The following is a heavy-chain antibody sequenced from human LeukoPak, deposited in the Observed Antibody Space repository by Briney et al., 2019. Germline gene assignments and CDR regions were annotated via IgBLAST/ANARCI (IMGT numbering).Heavy chain of an antibody. D-gene: IGHD2-21*02. CDR3: TRDFGRLLHCSGDCMGN. CDR2: IKEDGNAK. V-gene: IGHV3-7*01. J-gene: IGHJ4*02. CDR1: GFSFSSHW. Sequence: PGGSLRLSCAAAGFSFSSHWMSWVRQAPGKGLEWVANIKEDGNAKYYVDPVKGRFTISRDNAKNSLYLQMNSLRVEDTAVYYCTRDFGRLLHCSGDCMGNWGQGTLVTVSS.